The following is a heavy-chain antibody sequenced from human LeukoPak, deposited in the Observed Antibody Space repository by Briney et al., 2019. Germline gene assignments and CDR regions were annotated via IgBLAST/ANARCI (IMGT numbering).Heavy chain of an antibody. V-gene: IGHV3-21*04. J-gene: IGHJ5*02. CDR3: ATDGAGFDT. CDR1: GFTFRSYG. Sequence: GGSLRLSCEASGFTFRSYGLNWVRQAPGKGLEWVSSISSSSIDIYYADSVKGRFTVSRDNAKNSLFLQMNSLRAEDTAVYYCATDGAGFDTWGQGVLVTVSS. CDR2: ISSSSIDI.